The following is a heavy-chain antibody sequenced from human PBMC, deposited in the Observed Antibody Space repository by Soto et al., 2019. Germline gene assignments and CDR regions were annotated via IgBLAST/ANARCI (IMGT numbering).Heavy chain of an antibody. CDR1: GGSISSSSYY. J-gene: IGHJ4*02. V-gene: IGHV4-39*01. CDR2: IYYSGST. D-gene: IGHD6-6*01. Sequence: QLQLQESGPGLVKPSETLSLTCTVSGGSISSSSYYWGWIRQPPGKGLEWIGSIYYSGSTYYNPSLKSRVTISVDTSKIQVSLKLSSVTAADTAVYYCARRASSSSEGFDYWGQGTLVTVSS. CDR3: ARRASSSSEGFDY.